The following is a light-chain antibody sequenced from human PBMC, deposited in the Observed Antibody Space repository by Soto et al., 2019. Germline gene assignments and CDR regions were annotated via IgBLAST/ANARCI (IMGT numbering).Light chain of an antibody. CDR1: QTISSW. Sequence: DIQITQSPSTLSGSVGDSVTITCRARQTISSWLAWYQQKPGKAPKLLIYKASTLKSGVPSRFSGSGSGTEFTLTISSLQPDDFATYYCQHYNSYSEAFGQGTKVDIK. CDR2: KAS. J-gene: IGKJ1*01. V-gene: IGKV1-5*03. CDR3: QHYNSYSEA.